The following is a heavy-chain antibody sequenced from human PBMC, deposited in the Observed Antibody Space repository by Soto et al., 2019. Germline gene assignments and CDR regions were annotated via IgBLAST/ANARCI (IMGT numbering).Heavy chain of an antibody. CDR3: ARVGYYDSSRRAFDY. J-gene: IGHJ4*02. CDR2: IYYSGST. V-gene: IGHV4-31*03. D-gene: IGHD3-22*01. Sequence: PSETLSLTCTVSGGSISSGGYYWSWIRQHPGKGLEWIGYIYYSGSTYYNPSLKSRVTISVDTSKNQFSLKLSSVTAADTAVYYCARVGYYDSSRRAFDYWGQGTLVTVSS. CDR1: GGSISSGGYY.